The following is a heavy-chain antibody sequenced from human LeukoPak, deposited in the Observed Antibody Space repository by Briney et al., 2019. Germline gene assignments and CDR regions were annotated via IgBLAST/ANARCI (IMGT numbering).Heavy chain of an antibody. D-gene: IGHD5-12*01. Sequence: PGGSLRLSCAASGFTFSRYAMSWARQAPGKGLEWVTAFSGSGGSTYHADCVKGRLTISRDNSKNTLYLQMNSLRAEDTAIYYCAKAGNERGYSGYDYYYYYYYMDVCGKGTTVTVSS. CDR2: FSGSGGST. J-gene: IGHJ6*03. CDR3: AKAGNERGYSGYDYYYYYYYMDV. V-gene: IGHV3-23*01. CDR1: GFTFSRYA.